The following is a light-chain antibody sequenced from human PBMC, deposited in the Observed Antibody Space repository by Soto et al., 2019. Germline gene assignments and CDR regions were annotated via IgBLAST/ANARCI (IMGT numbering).Light chain of an antibody. V-gene: IGLV1-44*01. CDR3: AAWDDNLNGFV. CDR1: RSNIGRNT. J-gene: IGLJ1*01. Sequence: QSALTXPPSASGTPGQRVTISCSGSRSNIGRNTVNWYLHFPGTAPKLLIYRDTLRPSGVPDRFSASKSGTSASLAVSGLQSEDEAGYYCAAWDDNLNGFVFGTGTKVTVL. CDR2: RDT.